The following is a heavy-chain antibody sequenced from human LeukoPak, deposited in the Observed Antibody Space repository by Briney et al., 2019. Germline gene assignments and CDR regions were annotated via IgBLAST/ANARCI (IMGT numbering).Heavy chain of an antibody. CDR2: IQQDGIKK. CDR1: GFTFSTYW. V-gene: IGHV3-7*01. D-gene: IGHD3-10*01. Sequence: GGSLRLSCAASGFTFSTYWMSWVRQAPGKGLEWVANIQQDGIKKYYVDSVEGRFTISRENAKNSLFLQMSSLRADDTAVYYCGRKLDGSVDYWGQGTLVTVSS. CDR3: GRKLDGSVDY. J-gene: IGHJ4*02.